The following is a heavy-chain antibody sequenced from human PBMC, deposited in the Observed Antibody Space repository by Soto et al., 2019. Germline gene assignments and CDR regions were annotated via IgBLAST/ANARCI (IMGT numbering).Heavy chain of an antibody. CDR1: GGSISSGSYY. CDR2: IYYSGST. J-gene: IGHJ4*02. D-gene: IGHD4-17*01. V-gene: IGHV4-39*01. CDR3: ARRETRYGGNEHTFDY. Sequence: SETLSLTCTVSGGSISSGSYYWSWIRQPPGKGLEWIGYIYYSGSTYYNPSLKSRVTISVDTSKNQFSLKLSSVTAADTAVYYCARRETRYGGNEHTFDYWGQGTLVTVSS.